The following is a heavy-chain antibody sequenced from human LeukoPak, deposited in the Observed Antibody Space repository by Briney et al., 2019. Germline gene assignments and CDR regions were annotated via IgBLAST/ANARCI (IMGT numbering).Heavy chain of an antibody. CDR1: GFTFSSHW. Sequence: GGSLRLSCAASGFTFSSHWMSWVRQAPGKGLEWVANIKQDGSEKYYVDSVKGRFTISRDNAKNSLFLQMNSLRAEDTAVYYCARGATAFDYWGQGTLVTVSS. V-gene: IGHV3-7*01. CDR3: ARGATAFDY. CDR2: IKQDGSEK. D-gene: IGHD5-12*01. J-gene: IGHJ4*02.